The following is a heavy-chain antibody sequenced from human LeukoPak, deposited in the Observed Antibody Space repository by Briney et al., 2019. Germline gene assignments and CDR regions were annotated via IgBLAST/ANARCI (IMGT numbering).Heavy chain of an antibody. Sequence: GASVKVSRKASGYTFTDYYMHWVRQAPGQGLEWMGWINPNSGGTDYAQKFQGRVTMTRDTSISTAYMELSRLRSDDTAVYYCATDYGDYESGYWGQGTLVTVSS. V-gene: IGHV1-2*02. CDR3: ATDYGDYESGY. CDR2: INPNSGGT. CDR1: GYTFTDYY. J-gene: IGHJ4*02. D-gene: IGHD4-17*01.